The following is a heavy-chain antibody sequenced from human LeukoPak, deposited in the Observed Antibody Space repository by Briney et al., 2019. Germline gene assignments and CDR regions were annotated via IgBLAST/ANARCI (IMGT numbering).Heavy chain of an antibody. CDR1: GCTFSSYW. V-gene: IGHV3-7*05. CDR2: IKEDGSEK. J-gene: IGHJ4*02. D-gene: IGHD6-6*01. Sequence: GGSLRLSCVASGCTFSSYWMTWVRQAPGKGLEWVANIKEDGSEKSYVASVKGRFTISRDNAKNLMYLQMNSLRAKDTAVYYCARTGRRLDYWGQGTLVTVS. CDR3: ARTGRRLDY.